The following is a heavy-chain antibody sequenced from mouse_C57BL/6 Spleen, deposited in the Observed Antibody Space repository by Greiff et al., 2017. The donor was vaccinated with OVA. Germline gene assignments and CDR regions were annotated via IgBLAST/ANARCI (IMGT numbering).Heavy chain of an antibody. CDR2: INPSSGYT. CDR1: GYTFTSYW. Sequence: QVQLQQSGAELAKPGASVTLSCKASGYTFTSYWMHWVKQRPGQGLEWIGYINPSSGYTKYNQKFKDKATLTADKSSSTAYMQLSSLTYDDSAVYYCARDGNGYYDAMDYWGQGTSVTVSS. CDR3: ARDGNGYYDAMDY. V-gene: IGHV1-7*01. J-gene: IGHJ4*01. D-gene: IGHD2-1*01.